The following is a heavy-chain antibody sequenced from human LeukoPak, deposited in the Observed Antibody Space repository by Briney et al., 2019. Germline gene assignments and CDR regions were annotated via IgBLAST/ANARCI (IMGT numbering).Heavy chain of an antibody. CDR3: AKGDCASGSCYFDD. CDR1: GFTLSKHP. V-gene: IGHV3-23*01. D-gene: IGHD2-8*01. J-gene: IGHJ4*02. Sequence: PGGSLRLSRAASGFTLSKHPMYWVRQAPGKGLEWVSSLSDTGDSRHYADSVKGRFTISRDSARSALYLQMNSLRAEDTAVYYCAKGDCASGSCYFDDWGQGSQVTVSS. CDR2: LSDTGDSR.